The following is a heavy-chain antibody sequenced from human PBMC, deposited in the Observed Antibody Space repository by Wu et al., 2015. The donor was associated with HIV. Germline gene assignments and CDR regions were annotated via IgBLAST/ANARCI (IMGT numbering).Heavy chain of an antibody. J-gene: IGHJ6*03. CDR3: ARARNSYFDMDV. CDR1: GYTFISYD. CDR2: MNPNSGSA. V-gene: IGHV1-8*01. Sequence: PGASVKVSCKTSGYTFISYDINWVRQATGQGLEWMGWMNPNSGSAVSVQKFQGRVTFTRNTSTRTAYMELSDLRSEDTAVYYCARARNSYFDMDVWGKGTTVIVSS.